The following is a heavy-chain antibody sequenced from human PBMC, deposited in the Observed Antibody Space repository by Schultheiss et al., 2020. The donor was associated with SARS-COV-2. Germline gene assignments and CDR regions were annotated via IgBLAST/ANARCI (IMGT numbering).Heavy chain of an antibody. CDR3: ARGGLGADYAVTTVDY. D-gene: IGHD4-17*01. CDR2: IWYDGSNK. J-gene: IGHJ4*02. Sequence: GGSLRLSCAASGFTFSAYAMHWVRQAPGKGLEWVAVIWYDGSNKYYADSVKGRFTISRDNAKNSLYLQMSSLRADDTAVYYCARGGLGADYAVTTVDYWGQGTLVTVAS. V-gene: IGHV3-33*08. CDR1: GFTFSAYA.